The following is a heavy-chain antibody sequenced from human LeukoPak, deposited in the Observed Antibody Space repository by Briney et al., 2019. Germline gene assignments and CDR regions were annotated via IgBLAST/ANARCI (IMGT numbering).Heavy chain of an antibody. CDR1: GFTFSSYS. D-gene: IGHD3-10*01. CDR2: ISSSSSYI. CDR3: ARSRAPDYYGSGSYPSGMDV. V-gene: IGHV3-21*01. J-gene: IGHJ6*02. Sequence: GGSLRLSCAASGFTFSSYSMNWVRQAPGKGLECVSSISSSSSYIYYADSVKGRFTISRDNAKNSLYLQMNSLRAEDTAVYYCARSRAPDYYGSGSYPSGMDVWGQGTTVTVSS.